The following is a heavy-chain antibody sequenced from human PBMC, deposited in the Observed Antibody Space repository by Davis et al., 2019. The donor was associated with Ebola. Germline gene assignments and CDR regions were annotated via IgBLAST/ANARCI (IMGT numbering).Heavy chain of an antibody. CDR3: AKSVLRGYSGALDH. CDR2: ISSSSSNT. V-gene: IGHV3-11*06. Sequence: GGSLRLSCAASVFTFSDYYMGWIRQAPGKGLEWVSDISSSSSNTDYTDSVKGRFTISRDNTKNALYLQMNSLRAEDRAVYYCAKSVLRGYSGALDHWGQGTLVTVSS. J-gene: IGHJ4*02. D-gene: IGHD1-26*01. CDR1: VFTFSDYY.